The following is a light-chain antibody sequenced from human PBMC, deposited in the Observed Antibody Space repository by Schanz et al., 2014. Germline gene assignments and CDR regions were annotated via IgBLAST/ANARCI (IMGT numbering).Light chain of an antibody. V-gene: IGLV2-8*01. Sequence: QSVLTQPPSASGSPGQSVTISCTGTSSDVGAYNYVSWYQQHPGKAPKLIISDVTRRPSGVPDRFSGFKSDNTASLTVSGLQAEDEADYYCTSYTSSRTWVFGGGTKLTVL. CDR3: TSYTSSRTWV. CDR1: SSDVGAYNY. CDR2: DVT. J-gene: IGLJ3*02.